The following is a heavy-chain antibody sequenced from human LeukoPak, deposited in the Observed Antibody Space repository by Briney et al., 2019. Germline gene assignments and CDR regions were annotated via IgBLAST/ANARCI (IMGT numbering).Heavy chain of an antibody. J-gene: IGHJ6*02. CDR3: ARDDRSDFWSGFRVDYYYGMDV. Sequence: SETLSLTCAVYGGSFSGYYWSWIRQPPGKGLEWIGEINHSGSTNYNPSLKSRVTISVDTSKNQFSLKLSSVTAADTAVYYCARDDRSDFWSGFRVDYYYGMDVWGQGTTVTVSS. V-gene: IGHV4-34*01. CDR1: GGSFSGYY. D-gene: IGHD3-3*01. CDR2: INHSGST.